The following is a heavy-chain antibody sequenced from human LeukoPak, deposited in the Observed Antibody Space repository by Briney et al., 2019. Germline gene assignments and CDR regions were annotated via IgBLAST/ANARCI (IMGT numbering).Heavy chain of an antibody. V-gene: IGHV4-30-4*01. J-gene: IGHJ4*02. CDR2: IYYSGST. CDR3: ARVPTGIATMVRGVIIED. CDR1: GGSISSGDYY. D-gene: IGHD3-10*01. Sequence: PSETLSLTCTVSGGSISSGDYYWSWIRQPPGKGLEWIGYIYYSGSTYYNPSLKSRVTISVDTSKNQFSLKLSSMTAADTAVYYCARVPTGIATMVRGVIIEDWGQGTLVTVSS.